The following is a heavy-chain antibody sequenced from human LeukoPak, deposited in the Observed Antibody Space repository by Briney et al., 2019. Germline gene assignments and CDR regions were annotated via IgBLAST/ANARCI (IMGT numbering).Heavy chain of an antibody. J-gene: IGHJ4*02. CDR1: GFSFRNYA. D-gene: IGHD1-26*01. V-gene: IGHV3-64*02. CDR2: INTDGRIT. Sequence: GGSLRLSCVASGFSFRNYAIHWVCQAPGKGLEYVSVINTDGRITYYADSVKGRFTISRDNSKNTAYLQMGSLRGEDMAVYYCTRDGGSFCDFDYWGQGALVTVSS. CDR3: TRDGGSFCDFDY.